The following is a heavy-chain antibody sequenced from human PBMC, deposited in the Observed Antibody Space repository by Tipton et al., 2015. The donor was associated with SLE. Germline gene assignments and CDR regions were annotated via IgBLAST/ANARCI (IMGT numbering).Heavy chain of an antibody. J-gene: IGHJ2*01. CDR3: ARGSDGEYVRYFDV. Sequence: TLSLTCTVSGGSISFDYWSWIRQSAGRGLEWIGRIYSSGDRDSNPSLRSRVTMSIDASQNRVSLRLKSVSAADTAVYYCARGSDGEYVRYFDVWGPGTLVTVSS. V-gene: IGHV4-4*07. CDR1: GGSISFDY. D-gene: IGHD4-17*01. CDR2: IYSSGDR.